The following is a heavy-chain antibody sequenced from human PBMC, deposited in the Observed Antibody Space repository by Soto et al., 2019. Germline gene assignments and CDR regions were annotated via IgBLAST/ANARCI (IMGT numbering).Heavy chain of an antibody. CDR1: GGSISSYY. D-gene: IGHD3-3*01. CDR3: ARVGYDFWSGYHYYYMDV. CDR2: IYYSGIT. V-gene: IGHV4-59*01. J-gene: IGHJ6*03. Sequence: SEPLSLTCTVSGGSISSYYWSWPRQPPGKGLEWIGYIYYSGITNYNPSLKSRVTISVDTSKNQFSLKLSSVTAADTAVYYCARVGYDFWSGYHYYYMDVWGKGTTVT.